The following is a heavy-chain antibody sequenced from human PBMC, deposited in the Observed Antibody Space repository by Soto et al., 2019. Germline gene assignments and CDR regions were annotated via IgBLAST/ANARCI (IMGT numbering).Heavy chain of an antibody. Sequence: SETLSLTCTVSGGAISSSSYYWGWIRQPPGKGLEWIGNSYYSGSTSYNPSLKSRVTISVDTCKNQFSLKLSSVTAADTAVHYCASPPPVWFPDLRYAYYYCIDFFRQGTTVTVSS. V-gene: IGHV4-39*01. CDR2: SYYSGST. D-gene: IGHD3-10*01. CDR3: ASPPPVWFPDLRYAYYYCIDF. CDR1: GGAISSSSYY. J-gene: IGHJ6*02.